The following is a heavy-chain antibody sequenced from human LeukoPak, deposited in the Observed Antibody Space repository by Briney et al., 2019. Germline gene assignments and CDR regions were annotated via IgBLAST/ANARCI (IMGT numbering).Heavy chain of an antibody. J-gene: IGHJ4*02. CDR1: GFTFSSYS. CDR3: ARAYYDFWSGYYWATPIDY. V-gene: IGHV3-21*01. D-gene: IGHD3-3*01. CDR2: ISSSSSYI. Sequence: PGGSLRFSGPASGFTFSSYSMNWVRKAPGKGLGWVSSISSSSSYIYYADSVKGRFTISRDNAKNSLYLQMNSLRAEDTAVYYCARAYYDFWSGYYWATPIDYWGQGTLVTVSS.